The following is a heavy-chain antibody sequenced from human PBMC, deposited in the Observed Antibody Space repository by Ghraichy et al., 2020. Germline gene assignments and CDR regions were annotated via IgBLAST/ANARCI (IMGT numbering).Heavy chain of an antibody. CDR2: IKSKTDGGTT. J-gene: IGHJ4*02. Sequence: GGSLRLSCAASGFTFSNAWMSCVRQAPGKGLEWVGRIKSKTDGGTTDYAAPVKGRFTISRDDSKNTLYLQMNSLKTEDTAVYYCTTDWDGYNFYYFDYWGQGTLVTVSS. D-gene: IGHD5-24*01. CDR3: TTDWDGYNFYYFDY. CDR1: GFTFSNAW. V-gene: IGHV3-15*01.